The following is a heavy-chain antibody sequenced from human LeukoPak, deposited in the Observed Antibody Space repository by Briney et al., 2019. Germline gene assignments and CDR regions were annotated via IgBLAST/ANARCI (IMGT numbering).Heavy chain of an antibody. V-gene: IGHV4-4*07. D-gene: IGHD3-3*01. CDR2: IYISGST. CDR3: ARGLRQLEFGVVILYYFDY. Sequence: SETLSLTCTVSGGSISSYYWSWLRQPAGKGLEWIGRIYISGSTNYNPSLKSRVTISVDTSKNQFSLKLSSVTAADTAVYYCARGLRQLEFGVVILYYFDYWGQGTLVTVSS. J-gene: IGHJ4*02. CDR1: GGSISSYY.